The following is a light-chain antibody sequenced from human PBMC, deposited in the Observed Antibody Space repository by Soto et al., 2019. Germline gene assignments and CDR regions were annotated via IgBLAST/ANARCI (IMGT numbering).Light chain of an antibody. CDR1: QSVSSS. CDR3: QHYGSSRT. J-gene: IGKJ1*01. Sequence: EIVLTQSPGTLSLSPGERATLSCRASQSVSSSLAWYQQKPGQAPRPLIYGASSRATGIPDRFSGSGSGPDFTLTISRLEPEDFAVYFCQHYGSSRTFGQGTKVEIK. CDR2: GAS. V-gene: IGKV3-20*01.